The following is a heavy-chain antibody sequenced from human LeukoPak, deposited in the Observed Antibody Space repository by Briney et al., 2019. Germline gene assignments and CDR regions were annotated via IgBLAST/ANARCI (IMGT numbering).Heavy chain of an antibody. CDR3: TRGYSTFGVY. D-gene: IGHD3-16*01. CDR1: GFNFGEYA. J-gene: IGHJ4*02. Sequence: QPGRSLRLSCTASGFNFGEYAMSWVRQAPGKGLEWVGFIRSKAYGGTTEYATSVKGRFTVSRDDSNSIAYPQMNSLQTEDTAVYYCTRGYSTFGVYWGQGTMVTDSS. V-gene: IGHV3-49*04. CDR2: IRSKAYGGTT.